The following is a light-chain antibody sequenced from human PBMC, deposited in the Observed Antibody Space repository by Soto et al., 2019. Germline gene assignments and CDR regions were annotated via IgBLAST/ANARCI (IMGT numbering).Light chain of an antibody. CDR2: GAS. CDR3: QQYGSPGT. J-gene: IGKJ4*01. CDR1: QSVSSSY. Sequence: EIVLTQSPGTLSLSPGERATLSCRASQSVSSSYLAWYQQKPGQAPRLLMYGASTRATGIPDRFSGSGSGKDFTLTISRLEPEDFAVYYCQQYGSPGTFGGGTKVEIK. V-gene: IGKV3-20*01.